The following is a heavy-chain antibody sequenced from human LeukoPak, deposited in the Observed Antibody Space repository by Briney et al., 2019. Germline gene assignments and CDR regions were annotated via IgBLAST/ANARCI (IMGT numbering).Heavy chain of an antibody. CDR2: IYYTGST. CDR1: GGSISSGDYY. D-gene: IGHD6-13*01. J-gene: IGHJ4*02. Sequence: PSETLSLTCTVSGGSISSGDYYWSWIRQPPGKGLEWIGYIYYTGSTYYNPSLKSRVTISADVSKKQFSLELSSVTAADTAVYYCTRTNSINWLFDSWGQGTLVTVSS. CDR3: TRTNSINWLFDS. V-gene: IGHV4-30-4*01.